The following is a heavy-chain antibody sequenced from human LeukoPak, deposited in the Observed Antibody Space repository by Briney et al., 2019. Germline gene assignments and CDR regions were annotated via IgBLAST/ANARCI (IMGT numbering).Heavy chain of an antibody. V-gene: IGHV4-4*07. CDR1: GGSMRNYY. Sequence: SETLSLACSVSGGSMRNYYWSWIRQSAERGLEWIGRIYNTGSTDYNPSLDSRVAMSVDTSKNQFSLNLTSVTAADTAVSFCASDRAVDLDSNGYFYNRGLDQWGQGTLVTVSS. CDR2: IYNTGST. CDR3: ASDRAVDLDSNGYFYNRGLDQ. D-gene: IGHD4-11*01. J-gene: IGHJ4*02.